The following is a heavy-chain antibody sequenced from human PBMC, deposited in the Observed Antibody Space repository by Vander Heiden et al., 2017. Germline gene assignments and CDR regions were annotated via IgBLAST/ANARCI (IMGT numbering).Heavy chain of an antibody. V-gene: IGHV4-39*01. J-gene: IGHJ3*02. Sequence: QLQLQESGPGLVKPSETLSLTCTVPGGSIRSSSYYWGWIRQPPGKGLEWIGSIYYSGSTYYNPSLKSRVTISVDTSKNQFSLKLSSVTAADTAVYYCARGGAYYDILTGYYKGDAFDIWGQGTMVTVSS. CDR1: GGSIRSSSYY. CDR2: IYYSGST. D-gene: IGHD3-9*01. CDR3: ARGGAYYDILTGYYKGDAFDI.